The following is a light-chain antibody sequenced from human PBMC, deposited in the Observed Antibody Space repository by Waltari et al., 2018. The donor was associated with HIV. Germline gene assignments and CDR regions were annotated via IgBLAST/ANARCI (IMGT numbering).Light chain of an antibody. V-gene: IGLV1-44*01. J-gene: IGLJ3*02. CDR3: AAWDNSRNGLWV. CDR2: SNN. CDR1: SSNIGSNT. Sequence: QSVLTQPPSASGTPGQRVTISCSGSSSNIGSNTVNWYQQLPGTAPKLGIYSNNKLPSGVPYRVSGSKSGTSASRAISGLQYEDDADYYCAAWDNSRNGLWVFGGGTKLTVL.